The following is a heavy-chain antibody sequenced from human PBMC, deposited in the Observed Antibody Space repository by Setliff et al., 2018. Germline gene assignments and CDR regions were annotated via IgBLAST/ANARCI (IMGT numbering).Heavy chain of an antibody. V-gene: IGHV1-18*01. Sequence: RASVKVSCKASGYIFSTYGITWVRQAPGQGLEWMGWISANNGHTKYVQKFQGRVTMTTDTSTATAYMELRGLRSDDTAVYYCARDPRGYSDFDRFRGAFNIWGQGTMVTVSS. D-gene: IGHD5-12*01. CDR2: ISANNGHT. CDR3: ARDPRGYSDFDRFRGAFNI. J-gene: IGHJ3*02. CDR1: GYIFSTYG.